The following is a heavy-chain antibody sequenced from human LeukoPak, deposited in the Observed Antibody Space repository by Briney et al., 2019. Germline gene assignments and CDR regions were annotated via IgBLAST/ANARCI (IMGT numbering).Heavy chain of an antibody. CDR1: GYTFTSYG. CDR3: AREGYCSSTSCPYYYYYGMDV. CDR2: ISAYNGNT. Sequence: EASVKVSCKASGYTFTSYGISWVRKAPGQGLEWMGWISAYNGNTNYAQKLQGRVTMTTDTSTSTAYMELRSLRSDVTAVYYCAREGYCSSTSCPYYYYYGMDVWGQGTTVTVSS. J-gene: IGHJ6*02. D-gene: IGHD2-2*01. V-gene: IGHV1-18*01.